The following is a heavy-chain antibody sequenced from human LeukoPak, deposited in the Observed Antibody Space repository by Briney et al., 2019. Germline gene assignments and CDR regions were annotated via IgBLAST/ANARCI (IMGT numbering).Heavy chain of an antibody. CDR2: IYTNGGA. V-gene: IGHV4-61*02. Sequence: SETLSLTCTVSGGSVTSGNYYWHWLRQPAGKGLEWIGRIYTNGGASYNPSLKSRVTISIDASKNQFSLKLSSVTAADTAVYYRAREPPGYWGQGILVTVSS. CDR3: AREPPGY. CDR1: GGSVTSGNYY. J-gene: IGHJ4*02.